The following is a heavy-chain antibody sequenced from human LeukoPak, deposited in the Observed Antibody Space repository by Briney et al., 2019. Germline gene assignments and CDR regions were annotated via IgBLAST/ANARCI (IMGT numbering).Heavy chain of an antibody. V-gene: IGHV1-8*01. Sequence: SVKVSCKASGYTFTSYDINWVRQATGQGLEWMGWMNPKSGDTGYAQKFQGRVTMTRHTSISTAYMELSSLRSEDTAVYYCARGVITMIVVVKYCYYTDLWGKGSRLPVSS. J-gene: IGHJ6*03. D-gene: IGHD3-22*01. CDR1: GYTFTSYD. CDR2: MNPKSGDT. CDR3: ARGVITMIVVVKYCYYTDL.